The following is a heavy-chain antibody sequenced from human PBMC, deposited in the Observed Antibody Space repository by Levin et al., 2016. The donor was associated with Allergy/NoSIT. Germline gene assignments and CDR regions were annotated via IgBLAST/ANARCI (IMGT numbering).Heavy chain of an antibody. CDR2: IHGGNGNT. J-gene: IGHJ4*02. Sequence: WVRQAPGQRPEWMGWIHGGNGNTRYSQKFQGRVTITRDTSASTAYMELSSLRSEDTAVYYCAVVLEGTTLYYLDNWGQGTLVTVSS. V-gene: IGHV1-3*01. CDR3: AVVLEGTTLYYLDN. D-gene: IGHD1-7*01.